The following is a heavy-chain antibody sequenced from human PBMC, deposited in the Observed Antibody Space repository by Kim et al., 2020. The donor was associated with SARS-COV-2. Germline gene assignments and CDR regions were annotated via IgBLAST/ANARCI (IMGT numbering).Heavy chain of an antibody. Sequence: YADSVKGPFTISRDNAKSTLYLRMISLRAEDTGVYYCASRRYTGTSYYFDYGGQGTLVTVSS. J-gene: IGHJ4*02. V-gene: IGHV3-74*01. D-gene: IGHD1-26*01. CDR3: ASRRYTGTSYYFDY.